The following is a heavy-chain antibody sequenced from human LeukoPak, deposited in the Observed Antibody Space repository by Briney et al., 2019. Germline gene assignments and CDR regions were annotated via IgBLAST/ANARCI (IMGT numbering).Heavy chain of an antibody. D-gene: IGHD6-19*01. J-gene: IGHJ4*02. V-gene: IGHV4-34*01. CDR1: GGSFSGYY. CDR3: ARDLVVAGPVGY. CDR2: INHSGST. Sequence: SETLSLTCAVYGGSFSGYYWSWIRQPPGKGLEWMGEINHSGSTNYNPSLKSRVTISVDTSKNQFSLKLSSVTAADTAVYYCARDLVVAGPVGYWGQGTLVTVSS.